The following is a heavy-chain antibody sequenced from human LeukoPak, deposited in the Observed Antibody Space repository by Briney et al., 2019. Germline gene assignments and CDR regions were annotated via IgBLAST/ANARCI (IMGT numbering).Heavy chain of an antibody. CDR2: MNPNSGNT. D-gene: IGHD5-12*01. V-gene: IGHV1-8*01. CDR1: GYTFTSYD. CDR3: ARGFNLGGYDPDFDY. Sequence: ASVKVSCKASGYTFTSYDINWVRQATGQGLAWMGWMNPNSGNTGYAQKFQGRVTMTRNTSISTAYMELSSLRSEDTAVYYCARGFNLGGYDPDFDYWGQGTLVTVSS. J-gene: IGHJ4*02.